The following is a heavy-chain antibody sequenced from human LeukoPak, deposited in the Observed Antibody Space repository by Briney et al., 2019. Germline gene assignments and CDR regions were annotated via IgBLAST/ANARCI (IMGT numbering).Heavy chain of an antibody. J-gene: IGHJ5*02. CDR2: IYPGDSDT. V-gene: IGHV5-51*01. CDR3: ARHPGYYDILTGYSPYGWFDP. Sequence: GESLKISCKGSGYSFTSYWIGWVRQMPGKGLEWMGIIYPGDSDTRYSPSFQGQVTISADKSISTAYLQWSSLKASDTAMYYCARHPGYYDILTGYSPYGWFDPWGQGTLVTVSS. CDR1: GYSFTSYW. D-gene: IGHD3-9*01.